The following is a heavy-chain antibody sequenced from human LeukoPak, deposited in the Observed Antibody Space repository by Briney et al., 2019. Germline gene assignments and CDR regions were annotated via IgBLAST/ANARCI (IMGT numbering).Heavy chain of an antibody. CDR2: INPNSGGT. J-gene: IGHJ4*02. CDR3: ARGGRIPTESFWGIAAAAHDGGFDY. CDR1: GGTFSSYA. Sequence: AASVKVSCKASGGTFSSYAISWVRQAPGQGLEWMGRINPNSGGTNYAQKFQGRVTMTRDTSISTAYMELSRLRSDDTAVYYCARGGRIPTESFWGIAAAAHDGGFDYWGQGTLVTVSS. D-gene: IGHD6-13*01. V-gene: IGHV1-2*06.